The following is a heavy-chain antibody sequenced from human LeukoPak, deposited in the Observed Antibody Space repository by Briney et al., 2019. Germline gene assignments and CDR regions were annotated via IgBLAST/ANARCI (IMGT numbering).Heavy chain of an antibody. CDR3: AELGITMIGGV. D-gene: IGHD3-10*02. Sequence: PGGSLTLSCAASGFTFSSYEMNWVRQAPGKGPEGVSYISSSGSTIYYADSEKGQFTISRDHAKNSLYLQMNSLRAEDTAVYYCAELGITMIGGVWGKGTTVTISS. CDR1: GFTFSSYE. CDR2: ISSSGSTI. J-gene: IGHJ6*04. V-gene: IGHV3-48*03.